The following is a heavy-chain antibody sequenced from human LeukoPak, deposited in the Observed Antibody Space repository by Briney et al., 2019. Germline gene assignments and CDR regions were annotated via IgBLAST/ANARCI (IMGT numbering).Heavy chain of an antibody. Sequence: GGSLRLCCSASGFTFSSYAMHWVRQATGKGLEYVSAISSNGGSTYYADSVKGRFAISRDNSKNTLYLQMSSLRAEDTAVYYCVKGSSGWFIYFDYWGQGTLVTVSS. CDR1: GFTFSSYA. CDR2: ISSNGGST. J-gene: IGHJ4*02. CDR3: VKGSSGWFIYFDY. V-gene: IGHV3-64D*06. D-gene: IGHD6-19*01.